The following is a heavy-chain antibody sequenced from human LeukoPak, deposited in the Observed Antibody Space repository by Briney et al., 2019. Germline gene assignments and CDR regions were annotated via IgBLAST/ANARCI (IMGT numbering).Heavy chain of an antibody. V-gene: IGHV1-2*02. CDR1: GYTFTGHY. J-gene: IGHJ6*02. D-gene: IGHD6-19*01. CDR2: MNPNSGGT. Sequence: ASVKVSCKASGYTFTGHYMHWVRQPPGQGPEGLGWMNPNSGGTIYAQNFQGRVTMTRDRSISTAYMELSSLRSDDTAVYYCARVRMAVGSVSFYYYGMDVWGQGTTVTVSS. CDR3: ARVRMAVGSVSFYYYGMDV.